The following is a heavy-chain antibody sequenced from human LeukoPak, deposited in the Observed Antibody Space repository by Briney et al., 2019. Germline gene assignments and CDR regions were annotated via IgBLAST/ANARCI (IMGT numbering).Heavy chain of an antibody. V-gene: IGHV3-74*01. CDR1: GFTFGSYR. Sequence: GGSLRLPCAASGFTFGSYRMHWVRHAPGKGLVWVSRINSGGKSTSYAGSVKGRFTISRDNAKNTLYLQMNSLRVEDTAVYYCARDHYCTSNSCYVPDYWGQGTLVTVSS. CDR3: ARDHYCTSNSCYVPDY. J-gene: IGHJ4*02. CDR2: INSGGKST. D-gene: IGHD2-2*01.